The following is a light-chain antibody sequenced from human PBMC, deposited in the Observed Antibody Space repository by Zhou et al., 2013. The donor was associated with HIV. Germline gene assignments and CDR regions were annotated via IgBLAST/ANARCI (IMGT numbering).Light chain of an antibody. J-gene: IGKJ4*01. Sequence: DIQMTQSPSSLSASLGDRVTITCQASQDISSSVVWYQQKPGKAPKLLLFAANRLESGVPSRFSGSGSGTDYTLTISSLQPEDFATYYCQQFYSMAVTFGGGTKVEIK. V-gene: IGKV1-NL1*01. CDR3: QQFYSMAVT. CDR1: QDISSS. CDR2: AAN.